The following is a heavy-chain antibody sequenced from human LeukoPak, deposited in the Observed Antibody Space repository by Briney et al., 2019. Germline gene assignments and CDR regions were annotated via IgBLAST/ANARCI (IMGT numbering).Heavy chain of an antibody. Sequence: PSETLSLTCTVSGGSISSSSYYWGWIRPPPGKGLEWFGSIYYSGSTYYNPSLKSRVTISVDTSKNQFSLKLSSVTAADTAVYYCARYCSSTSCYAGPYDAFDIWGQGTMVTVSS. CDR3: ARYCSSTSCYAGPYDAFDI. CDR2: IYYSGST. D-gene: IGHD2-2*01. CDR1: GGSISSSSYY. V-gene: IGHV4-39*01. J-gene: IGHJ3*02.